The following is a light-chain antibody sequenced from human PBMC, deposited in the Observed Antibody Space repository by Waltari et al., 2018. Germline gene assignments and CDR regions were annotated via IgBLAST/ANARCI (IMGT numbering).Light chain of an antibody. V-gene: IGLV3-21*04. CDR3: QVWDSSSGVV. Sequence: SYVLTQPPSFSFAPGKTAIITCGGHNIGSKIVHWYQQKPSQAPLLVISYYSDRPSGIPQRFYGSNSGNTATLSITRVEAGDEVEYYCQVWDSSSGVVFGGGNKMTVL. CDR1: NIGSKI. J-gene: IGLJ2*01. CDR2: YYS.